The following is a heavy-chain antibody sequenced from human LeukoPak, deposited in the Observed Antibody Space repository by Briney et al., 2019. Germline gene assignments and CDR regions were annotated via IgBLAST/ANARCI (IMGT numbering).Heavy chain of an antibody. J-gene: IGHJ3*02. Sequence: ASVKVSCKASGYTFTSYALHWVPQAPGQRLDWMGWINAVNGITKYSQKFQGRVTITRDTPASTAYMELSSLRSEDTAVYYCARALVVPAATRDAFDIWGQGTMVTVSS. CDR2: INAVNGIT. D-gene: IGHD2-2*01. CDR3: ARALVVPAATRDAFDI. CDR1: GYTFTSYA. V-gene: IGHV1-3*01.